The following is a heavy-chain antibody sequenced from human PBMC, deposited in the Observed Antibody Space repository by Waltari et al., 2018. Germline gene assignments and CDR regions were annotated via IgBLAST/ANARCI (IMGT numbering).Heavy chain of an antibody. Sequence: QVQLQQWGAGLLKPSETLSLTCAVYGGSFSGYYWSWIRQPPGKGLEWIGEINHSGSTNYNPSLKSRVTISVDTSKNQFSLKLRSVTAADTAVYYCARGPGNSSGYSWDYWGQGTLVTVSS. J-gene: IGHJ4*02. D-gene: IGHD3-22*01. CDR3: ARGPGNSSGYSWDY. V-gene: IGHV4-34*01. CDR2: INHSGST. CDR1: GGSFSGYY.